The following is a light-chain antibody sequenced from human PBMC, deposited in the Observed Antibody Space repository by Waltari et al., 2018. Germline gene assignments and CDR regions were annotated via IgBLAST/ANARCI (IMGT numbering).Light chain of an antibody. CDR2: WSS. CDR1: QSILYSANNKNY. V-gene: IGKV4-1*01. CDR3: QQYYRNPYT. Sequence: DIVVTQSPDYLAVSLGEKATISCKCIQSILYSANNKNYLAWFQKKPGQPTKLLIYWSSTRESGVAGRFSGSGAGTEFSLTSSGLPAEDVAVYYCQQYYRNPYTFGQGTNLEI. J-gene: IGKJ2*01.